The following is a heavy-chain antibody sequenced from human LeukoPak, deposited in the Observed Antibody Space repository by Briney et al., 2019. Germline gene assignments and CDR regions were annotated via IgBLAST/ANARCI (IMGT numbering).Heavy chain of an antibody. J-gene: IGHJ4*02. CDR2: IYPGDSDT. V-gene: IGHV5-51*01. D-gene: IGHD2-2*01. Sequence: GESLKISCKCSGYSFSSYWIGWVRQMPGKGLEWMGIIYPGDSDTRYSPSFQGQVTISVDRSISTAYLQWSSLKASDTAIYYCAKIDRQYCSRSSCYALDYWGQGTQVTVSS. CDR1: GYSFSSYW. CDR3: AKIDRQYCSRSSCYALDY.